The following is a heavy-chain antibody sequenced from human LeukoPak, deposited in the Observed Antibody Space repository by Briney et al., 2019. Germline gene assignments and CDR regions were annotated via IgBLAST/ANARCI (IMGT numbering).Heavy chain of an antibody. V-gene: IGHV1-18*01. D-gene: IGHD3-3*01. CDR2: ISAYNGNT. Sequence: ASVKVSCKASGYTFTSYGISWVRQAPGQGHEWMGWISAYNGNTNYAQKLQGRVTMTTDTSTSTAYMELRSLRSDDTAVYYCARDSSKLATFDFWSGSDWFDPWGQGTLVTVSS. CDR1: GYTFTSYG. CDR3: ARDSSKLATFDFWSGSDWFDP. J-gene: IGHJ5*02.